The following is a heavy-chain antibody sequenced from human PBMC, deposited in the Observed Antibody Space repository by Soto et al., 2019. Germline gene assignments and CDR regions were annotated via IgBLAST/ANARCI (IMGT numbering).Heavy chain of an antibody. CDR1: GYRFTNHG. J-gene: IGHJ4*02. Sequence: ASVKVSCKASGYRFTNHGISWVRQAPGQGLEWMGWISAYNGDTKYAQNFQGRVTMTIDTSTTTAYMELRSLTSDDTAVYYCARDPSNSSGNKVHFAYWGQGTLVTVSS. CDR3: ARDPSNSSGNKVHFAY. V-gene: IGHV1-18*01. D-gene: IGHD3-22*01. CDR2: ISAYNGDT.